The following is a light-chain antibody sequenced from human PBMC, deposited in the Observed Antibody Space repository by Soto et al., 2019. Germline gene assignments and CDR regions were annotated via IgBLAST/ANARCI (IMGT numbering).Light chain of an antibody. CDR3: ATWDDRLNAWV. J-gene: IGLJ3*02. Sequence: QLVLTQSPSVSGSPRQSVNISCSGNNSNVGSNAVHWYQQLPGKAHKLLMYYNDMLPSGVSDRFSGSKSGTSASLAISGLQSEDEGDYYCATWDDRLNAWVFGGGTKLTVL. CDR1: NSNVGSNA. V-gene: IGLV1-36*01. CDR2: YND.